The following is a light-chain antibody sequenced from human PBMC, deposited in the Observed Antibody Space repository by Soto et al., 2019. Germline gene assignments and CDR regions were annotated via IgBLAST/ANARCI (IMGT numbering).Light chain of an antibody. J-gene: IGKJ2*01. CDR2: GAS. CDR1: QRVNSSY. V-gene: IGKV3-20*01. Sequence: EIVLTQSPDTLYLSPGEGATISCRASQRVNSSYLAWYQQKPGQAPRLLISGASDRATGVPARVSGSGYGTDFTLTISRLEPEDFAVYYCQQYVNSPVTFGQGTKLQIK. CDR3: QQYVNSPVT.